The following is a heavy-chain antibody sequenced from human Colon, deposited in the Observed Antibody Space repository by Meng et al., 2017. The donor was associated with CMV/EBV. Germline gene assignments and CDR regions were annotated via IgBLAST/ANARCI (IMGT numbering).Heavy chain of an antibody. CDR1: GGSITDSIYY. CDR2: MYYSGST. CDR3: ARDRKRVVPDYYGMDV. J-gene: IGHJ6*02. V-gene: IGHV4-39*07. D-gene: IGHD3-3*01. Sequence: SETLSLTCTVSGGSITDSIYYWVWIRQPPGKGLEWIGSMYYSGSTNYNPSLKSRVTISVDTSKNQFSLKVSSVTAADTAVYYCARDRKRVVPDYYGMDVWGQGTTVTVSS.